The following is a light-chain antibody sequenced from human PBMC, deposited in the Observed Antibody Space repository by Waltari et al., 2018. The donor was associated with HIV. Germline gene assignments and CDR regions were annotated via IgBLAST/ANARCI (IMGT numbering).Light chain of an antibody. CDR3: CSYAGSSIWV. J-gene: IGLJ3*02. Sequence: QSALTPPASVSGSPGQSIPISCTGTSSDVGSYDLVYWYQHHPGKAPQLMIYEVTKRPSGVSNRFSGSKSGNTASLTISGLQAEDEADYYCCSYAGSSIWVFGGGTKLTVL. CDR1: SSDVGSYDL. V-gene: IGLV2-23*02. CDR2: EVT.